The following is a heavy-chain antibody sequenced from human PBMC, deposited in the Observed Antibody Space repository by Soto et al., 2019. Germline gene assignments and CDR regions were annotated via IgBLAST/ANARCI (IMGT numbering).Heavy chain of an antibody. V-gene: IGHV1-69*12. CDR3: ASVGTQRYYYGMDV. CDR1: GGTFSSYA. D-gene: IGHD2-15*01. Sequence: QVQLVQSGAEVKKPGSSVKVSCKASGGTFSSYAISWVRQAPGQGLEWMGGIIPIFRTADYAQKFQGRVTITADECTSTASMELSSLGSEDSAVYYCASVGTQRYYYGMDVWGQGTTVTVSS. CDR2: IIPIFRTA. J-gene: IGHJ6*02.